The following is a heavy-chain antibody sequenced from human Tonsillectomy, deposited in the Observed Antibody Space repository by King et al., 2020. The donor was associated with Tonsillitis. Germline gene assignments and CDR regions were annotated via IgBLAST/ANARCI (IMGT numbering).Heavy chain of an antibody. J-gene: IGHJ4*02. CDR2: ISYDGSNK. V-gene: IGHV3-30*18. D-gene: IGHD3-22*01. CDR1: GFTFSSYG. CDR3: AKDYYDSSGIGY. Sequence: VQLVESGGGVVQPGRSLRLSCAASGFTFSSYGMHWVRQAPGKGLEWVAVISYDGSNKYYADSVKGRFTISRDNSKNTLYLQMNSLRAEDTAVYYCAKDYYDSSGIGYWGQGTLVTVSS.